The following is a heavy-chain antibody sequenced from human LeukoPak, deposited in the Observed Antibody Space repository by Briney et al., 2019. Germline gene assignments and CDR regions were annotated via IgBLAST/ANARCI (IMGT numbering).Heavy chain of an antibody. CDR3: AKTTVGYSSGRYPGWPTDC. V-gene: IGHV3-23*01. Sequence: GGSLRLSCEASGFTFNTYAIYWVRQAPGKGLEWVSGICGSGGCTYYADSVKGRFTISRDNSKNTVYLQMNSLTADDTAVYYCAKTTVGYSSGRYPGWPTDCWGQGALVTVSS. CDR2: ICGSGGCT. D-gene: IGHD6-19*01. CDR1: GFTFNTYA. J-gene: IGHJ4*02.